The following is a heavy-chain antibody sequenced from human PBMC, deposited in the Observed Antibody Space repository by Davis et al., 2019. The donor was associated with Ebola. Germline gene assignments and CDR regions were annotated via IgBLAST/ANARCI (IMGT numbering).Heavy chain of an antibody. D-gene: IGHD3-3*01. CDR3: ARRGLRFLGVDV. V-gene: IGHV4-34*01. J-gene: IGHJ6*02. CDR1: GGSFSGYY. CDR2: INHSGST. Sequence: SETLSLTCAVYGGSFSGYYWSWIRQPPGKGLEWIGEINHSGSTNYNPSLKSRVTISVDTSKNQFSLKLSSVTAADTAVYYCARRGLRFLGVDVWGQGTTVTVSS.